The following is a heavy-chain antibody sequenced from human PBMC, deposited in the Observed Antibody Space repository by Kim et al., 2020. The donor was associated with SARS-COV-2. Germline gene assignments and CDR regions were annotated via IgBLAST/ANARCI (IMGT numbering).Heavy chain of an antibody. Sequence: YADSVKDRFSISRDNPKNTLYLHMNSLRAEDTAVYYCAKEGVDRYNHLDYWGQGTLVTVSS. J-gene: IGHJ4*02. D-gene: IGHD1-1*01. CDR3: AKEGVDRYNHLDY. V-gene: IGHV3-30*02.